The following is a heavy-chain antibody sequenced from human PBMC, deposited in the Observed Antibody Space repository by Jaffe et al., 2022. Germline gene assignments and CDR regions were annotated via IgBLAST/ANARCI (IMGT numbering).Heavy chain of an antibody. Sequence: QVQLVQSGAEVKKPGASVKVSCKASGYTFTGYYMHWVRQAPGQGLEWMGRINPNSGGTNYAQKFQGRVTMTRDTSISTAYMELSRLRSDDTAVYYCARGLVSWAVAATGTNDYWGQGTLVTVSS. CDR1: GYTFTGYY. V-gene: IGHV1-2*06. J-gene: IGHJ4*02. D-gene: IGHD2-15*01. CDR3: ARGLVSWAVAATGTNDY. CDR2: INPNSGGT.